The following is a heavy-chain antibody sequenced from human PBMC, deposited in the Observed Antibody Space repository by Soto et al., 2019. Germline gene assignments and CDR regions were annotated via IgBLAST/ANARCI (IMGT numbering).Heavy chain of an antibody. CDR3: ARGATVVTPAPFDY. D-gene: IGHD4-17*01. Sequence: ASVKVSCKASGYTFTGHYIHWVRQAPEQGPEWMGEIGPESGATRYAQKFQGRVTMSRDTSITTVYMELNNLSPDDTAVYYCARGATVVTPAPFDYWGQGTLVTVSS. V-gene: IGHV1-2*02. CDR1: GYTFTGHY. CDR2: IGPESGAT. J-gene: IGHJ4*02.